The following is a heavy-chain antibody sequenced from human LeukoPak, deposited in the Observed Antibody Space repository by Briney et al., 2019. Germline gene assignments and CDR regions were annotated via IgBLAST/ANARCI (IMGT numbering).Heavy chain of an antibody. V-gene: IGHV3-23*01. Sequence: GGSLRLSCAASGFTFSSSAMSWVRQAPGKGLEWVSAISNNGGYTYYGDSVKGRFTISRDNSKNTLYLQMNSLRAEDTAVYYCARTRPLDSSSWSHGDYWGQGTLVTVSS. CDR2: ISNNGGYT. J-gene: IGHJ4*02. CDR1: GFTFSSSA. D-gene: IGHD6-13*01. CDR3: ARTRPLDSSSWSHGDY.